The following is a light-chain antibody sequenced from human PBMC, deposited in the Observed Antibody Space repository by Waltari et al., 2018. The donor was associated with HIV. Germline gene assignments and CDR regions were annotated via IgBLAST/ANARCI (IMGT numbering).Light chain of an antibody. V-gene: IGLV2-8*01. J-gene: IGLJ2*01. CDR1: SSDMGAYNY. CDR2: DVN. CDR3: SSYAGSNNLL. Sequence: QSALTQPPSASGSPGQSVTISCTGTSSDMGAYNYVAWYQQHPGRAHKLLLYDVNQRPSGVPGRFSGSKSGNRASLTVSGLQPDDEADYYCSSYAGSNNLLFGGGTKLTVL.